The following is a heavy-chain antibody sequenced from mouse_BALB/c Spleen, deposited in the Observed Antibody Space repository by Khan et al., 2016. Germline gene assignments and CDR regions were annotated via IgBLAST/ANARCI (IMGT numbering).Heavy chain of an antibody. D-gene: IGHD3-2*01. J-gene: IGHJ3*01. CDR3: ASQDSSGPWFAY. Sequence: QEQLKESGAELAKPGASVKMSCKASGYTFTSYWMHWVKQRPGQGLEWIGYINPSTGYTEYNQKFKDKATLTADKSSSTAYMQLSSLTSEDSAVYYCASQDSSGPWFAYWGQGTLVTVSA. CDR2: INPSTGYT. CDR1: GYTFTSYW. V-gene: IGHV1-7*01.